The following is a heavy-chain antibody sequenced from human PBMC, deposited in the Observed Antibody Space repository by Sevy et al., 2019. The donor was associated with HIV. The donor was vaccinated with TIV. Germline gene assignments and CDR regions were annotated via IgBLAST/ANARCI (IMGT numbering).Heavy chain of an antibody. D-gene: IGHD3-22*01. CDR1: GFTFSNAW. J-gene: IGHJ6*03. CDR2: IKSKTDGGTT. Sequence: GGSLRLSCAASGFTFSNAWMSWVRQAPGKGLEWVGRIKSKTDGGTTDYAAPVKGRFTISRDDSKNTLYLQMNSLKTEDTAVYYCTTDVVKIVAFKLVTHYMDVWGKGTTVTVSS. CDR3: TTDVVKIVAFKLVTHYMDV. V-gene: IGHV3-15*01.